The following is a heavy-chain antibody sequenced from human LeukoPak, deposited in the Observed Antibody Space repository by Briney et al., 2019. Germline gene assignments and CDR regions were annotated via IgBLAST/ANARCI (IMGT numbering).Heavy chain of an antibody. V-gene: IGHV3-48*01. CDR1: GFTFSSYS. CDR2: ISSSSSTI. D-gene: IGHD3-22*01. J-gene: IGHJ6*03. CDR3: AKTYYYDSSGYSPITHYYYYMDV. Sequence: AGGSLRLSCAASGFTFSSYSMNWVRQAPGKGLEWVSYISSSSSTIYYADSVKGRFTISRDNAKNSLYLQMNSLRAEDTAVYYCAKTYYYDSSGYSPITHYYYYMDVWGKGTTVTVSS.